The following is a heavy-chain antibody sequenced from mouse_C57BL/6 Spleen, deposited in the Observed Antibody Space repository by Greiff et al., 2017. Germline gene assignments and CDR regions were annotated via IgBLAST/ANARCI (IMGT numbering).Heavy chain of an antibody. CDR3: ARSVYDGYYRDY. Sequence: QVQLKQSGAELVKPGASVKMSCKASGYTFTSYWITWVKQRPGQGLEWIGDIYPGSGSTNYNEKFKSKATLTVDTSSSTAYMQLSSLTSEDSAVYYCARSVYDGYYRDYWGQGTTLTVSS. J-gene: IGHJ2*01. CDR1: GYTFTSYW. D-gene: IGHD2-3*01. CDR2: IYPGSGST. V-gene: IGHV1-55*01.